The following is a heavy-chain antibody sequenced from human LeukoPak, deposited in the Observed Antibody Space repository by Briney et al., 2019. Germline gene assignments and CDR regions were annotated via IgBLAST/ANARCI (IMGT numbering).Heavy chain of an antibody. CDR3: ARMRGYSLGYWYLDV. Sequence: ASVKVSCKASGYTFTSHDINWVRQAAGRGLEWMGWMNPTSGYTGYAHKFQGRITLTRDTSISTAYMELSSLRSDNTAVYYCARMRGYSLGYWYLDVWGRGTLVSVSS. V-gene: IGHV1-8*01. CDR2: MNPTSGYT. D-gene: IGHD5-18*01. J-gene: IGHJ2*01. CDR1: GYTFTSHD.